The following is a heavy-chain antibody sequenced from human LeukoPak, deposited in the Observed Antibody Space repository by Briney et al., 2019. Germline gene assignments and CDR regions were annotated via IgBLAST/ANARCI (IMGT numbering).Heavy chain of an antibody. CDR3: ARGASSAWYQNFDY. D-gene: IGHD6-19*01. Sequence: GGSLRLSCAASGFTFSNYWVHWVHQAPGKGLVWVSHVNSDGSGTSYADSVKGRFTISRDNAKNTLYLQMNSLRAEDTAVYYCARGASSAWYQNFDYWGQGTLVTVSS. CDR1: GFTFSNYW. J-gene: IGHJ4*02. CDR2: VNSDGSGT. V-gene: IGHV3-74*01.